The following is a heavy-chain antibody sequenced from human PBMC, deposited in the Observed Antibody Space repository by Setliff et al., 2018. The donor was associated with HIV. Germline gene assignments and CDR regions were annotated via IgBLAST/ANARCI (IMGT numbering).Heavy chain of an antibody. V-gene: IGHV1-18*04. D-gene: IGHD4-4*01. CDR3: ARDVDYTDAFDI. Sequence: ASVKVSCKASGYSLSRFSINWVRQAPGQGLEWMGWISAYNGNTNYAQKLQGRVTMTTDTSTSTAYMELRSLRSDDTAVYYCARDVDYTDAFDIWGQGTMVTVS. CDR2: ISAYNGNT. CDR1: GYSLSRFS. J-gene: IGHJ3*02.